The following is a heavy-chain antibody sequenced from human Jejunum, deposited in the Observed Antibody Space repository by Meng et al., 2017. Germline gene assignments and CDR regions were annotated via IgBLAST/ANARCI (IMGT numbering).Heavy chain of an antibody. CDR1: GYSFTGYY. Sequence: QVQLVQSGAEVKKPGASVKVSCKASGYSFTGYYMHWVRQAPGQGLEWLGRINTYSGDTNYAQKFQGRVTMTRDTSISTAYMELSSLSSDDTALYHCASNTDCTSTSCYAYWGQGTLVTVSS. CDR3: ASNTDCTSTSCYAY. V-gene: IGHV1-2*06. D-gene: IGHD2-2*01. CDR2: INTYSGDT. J-gene: IGHJ4*02.